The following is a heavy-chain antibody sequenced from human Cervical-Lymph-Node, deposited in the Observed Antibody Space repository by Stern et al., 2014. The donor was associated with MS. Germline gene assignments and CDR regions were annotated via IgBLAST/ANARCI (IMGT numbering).Heavy chain of an antibody. D-gene: IGHD3-10*01. Sequence: EVQLVQSGGGLVKPGGSLRLSCAASGFTFSSYSMNWVRQAPGKGLEWVSSISSSSSYIYYADSVKGRFTISRDNAKNSLYLQMNSLRAEDTAVYYCARSKSMVRGGDAFDIWGQGTMVTVSS. J-gene: IGHJ3*02. CDR1: GFTFSSYS. CDR2: ISSSSSYI. CDR3: ARSKSMVRGGDAFDI. V-gene: IGHV3-21*01.